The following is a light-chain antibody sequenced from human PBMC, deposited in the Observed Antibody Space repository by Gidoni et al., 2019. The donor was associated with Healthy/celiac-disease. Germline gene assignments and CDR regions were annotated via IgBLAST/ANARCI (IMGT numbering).Light chain of an antibody. CDR1: QSVSSN. J-gene: IGKJ2*01. CDR2: GAS. CDR3: QQYNNWPRT. Sequence: EIVMTQSPATLSVSPGERATLSCSASQSVSSNLAWYQQKPGQAPRLLLYGASTRDTGIPARFSGSGSGTEFTLTISSLQSEDFAVYYCQQYNNWPRTFGQGTKLEIK. V-gene: IGKV3-15*01.